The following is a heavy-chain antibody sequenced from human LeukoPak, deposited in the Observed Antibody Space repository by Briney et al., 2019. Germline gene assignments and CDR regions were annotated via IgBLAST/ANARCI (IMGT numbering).Heavy chain of an antibody. CDR1: GGSFSGYY. Sequence: SETLSLTCAVYGGSFSGYYWSWIRQPPGKGLEWIGEINHSGSTNYNPSLKSRVTISVDTSKNQFSLKLSSVTAADTAVYYCARMVVVAATPNWFDPWGQGTLVTVSS. CDR2: INHSGST. V-gene: IGHV4-34*01. CDR3: ARMVVVAATPNWFDP. D-gene: IGHD2-15*01. J-gene: IGHJ5*02.